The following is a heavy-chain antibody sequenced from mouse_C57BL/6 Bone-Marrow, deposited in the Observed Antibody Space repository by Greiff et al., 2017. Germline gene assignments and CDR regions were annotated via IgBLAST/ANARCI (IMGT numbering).Heavy chain of an antibody. V-gene: IGHV1-59*01. CDR1: GYTFTSYW. CDR2: IDPSDSYT. CDR3: ARSDYYGSIPYAMDY. D-gene: IGHD1-1*01. Sequence: QVQLQQPGAELVRPGTSVKLSCKASGYTFTSYWMHWVKQRPGQGLEWIGVIDPSDSYTNYNQKFKGKATLTVDTSSSTAYMQLSSLTSEDSAVYYCARSDYYGSIPYAMDYWGQGISVTVSS. J-gene: IGHJ4*01.